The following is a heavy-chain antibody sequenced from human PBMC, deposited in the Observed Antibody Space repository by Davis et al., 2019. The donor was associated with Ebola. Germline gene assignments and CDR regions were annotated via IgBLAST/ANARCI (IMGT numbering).Heavy chain of an antibody. CDR3: ARQEGSFDY. V-gene: IGHV4-34*01. CDR2: INHSGST. Sequence: SETLSLTCAVYGGSFSGYYWSWIRQPPGKGLEWIGEINHSGSTNYNPSLKSRVTISVDTSKNQFSLKLSSVTAADTAVYYCARQEGSFDYWGQGTLATVSS. J-gene: IGHJ4*02. CDR1: GGSFSGYY.